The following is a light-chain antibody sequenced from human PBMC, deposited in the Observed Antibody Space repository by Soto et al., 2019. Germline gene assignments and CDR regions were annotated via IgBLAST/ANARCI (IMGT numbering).Light chain of an antibody. CDR1: SSDIGGYKY. Sequence: QSALTQPASVSGSPGQSITISCTGTSSDIGGYKYVSWYQQHPGKAPKLMIYDVSNRPSGVSNRFSGSKSGNTATLTISGLHGEDEAEYYCSSYTGGSTDVFGTGTKLTVL. J-gene: IGLJ1*01. CDR2: DVS. CDR3: SSYTGGSTDV. V-gene: IGLV2-14*01.